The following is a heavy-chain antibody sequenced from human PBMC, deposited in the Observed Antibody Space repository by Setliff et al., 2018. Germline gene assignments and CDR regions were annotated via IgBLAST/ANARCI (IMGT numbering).Heavy chain of an antibody. Sequence: SETLSLTCTVSGGSITSGRYYWGWIRQPPGQGLEWIASIHYSENTYYNPSLKTRVTISVDTSKNQFSLKLSFVTAADTAVYYCARHTIAMSTIISYFDYWGQGTLVTVSS. CDR2: IHYSENT. V-gene: IGHV4-39*01. J-gene: IGHJ4*02. CDR1: GGSITSGRYY. D-gene: IGHD3-10*01. CDR3: ARHTIAMSTIISYFDY.